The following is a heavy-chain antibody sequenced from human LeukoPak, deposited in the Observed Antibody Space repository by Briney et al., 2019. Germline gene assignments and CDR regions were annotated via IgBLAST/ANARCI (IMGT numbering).Heavy chain of an antibody. D-gene: IGHD4-17*01. CDR1: GSTFSSYA. CDR3: ARERRDFGDPLDY. V-gene: IGHV3-23*01. J-gene: IGHJ4*02. Sequence: GGSLRLSCAASGSTFSSYAMNWVRQAPGKGLEWVSSISAGGSPYYADSVKGRFTISRDNSKNTLYLQVNSLRAEDTAVYYCARERRDFGDPLDYWGQGTLVTVSS. CDR2: ISAGGSP.